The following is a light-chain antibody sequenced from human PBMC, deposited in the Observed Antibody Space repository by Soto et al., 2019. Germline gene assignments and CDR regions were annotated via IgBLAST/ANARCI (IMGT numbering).Light chain of an antibody. V-gene: IGKV3-11*01. CDR3: HQRSHWAYT. CDR1: QSVSSY. CDR2: DAS. Sequence: EIVLTQSPATLSLSPGERATLSCRASQSVSSYLAWYQQKPGQAPRLLIYDASNRATGIPARFSGSGSGTDCTLTISSLDPEEFAVYFCHQRSHWAYTFGQGTKLEIK. J-gene: IGKJ2*01.